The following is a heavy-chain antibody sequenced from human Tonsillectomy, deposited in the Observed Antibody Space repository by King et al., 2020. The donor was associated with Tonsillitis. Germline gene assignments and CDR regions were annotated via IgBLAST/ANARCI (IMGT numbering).Heavy chain of an antibody. J-gene: IGHJ4*02. CDR2: ISSSSSTI. CDR1: GFTFSSYS. D-gene: IGHD3-3*01. V-gene: IGHV3-48*01. CDR3: ARPYDFRSGYYRGGFDFDY. Sequence: QLVQSGGGLVQPGGSLRLSCAASGFTFSSYSMNWVRQAPGKGLEWVSYISSSSSTIYYVDSVKGRFTISRDNAKNSLYLQMKSLRAEDTAAYYCARPYDFRSGYYRGGFDFDYWRQGTLVTVSS.